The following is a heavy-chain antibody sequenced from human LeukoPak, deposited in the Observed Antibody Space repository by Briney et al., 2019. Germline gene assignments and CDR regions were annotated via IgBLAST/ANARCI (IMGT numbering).Heavy chain of an antibody. CDR3: ARGSGYFLDFDY. CDR1: GFPFSSYS. CDR2: IKPDGTTK. V-gene: IGHV3-7*03. J-gene: IGHJ4*02. D-gene: IGHD3-22*01. Sequence: GGSLRLSCAASGFPFSSYSMTWVRQAPGKGLEWVANIKPDGTTKFYVDSVKGRFTISRDSSKNTLYLQMNSLRAEDTAVYYCARGSGYFLDFDYWGQGTLVTVSS.